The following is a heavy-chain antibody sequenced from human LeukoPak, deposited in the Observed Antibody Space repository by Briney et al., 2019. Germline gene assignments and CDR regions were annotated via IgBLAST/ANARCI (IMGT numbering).Heavy chain of an antibody. CDR1: GGSISSYY. V-gene: IGHV4-59*01. Sequence: PSETLSLTCTVPGGSISSYYWSWIRQPPGKGLEWIGYIYYSGSTNYNPSLESRVTMSVDTSKNQFSLKLSSVTAADTAVFYCARETYYYGMDVWGQGTTVTVSS. CDR2: IYYSGST. CDR3: ARETYYYGMDV. J-gene: IGHJ6*02.